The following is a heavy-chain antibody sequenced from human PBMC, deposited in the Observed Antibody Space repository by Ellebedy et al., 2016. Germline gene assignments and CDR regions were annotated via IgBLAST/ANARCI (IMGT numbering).Heavy chain of an antibody. CDR2: IYTTGNA. CDR3: ATLTIPGGSDS. V-gene: IGHV4-4*07. J-gene: IGHJ4*02. Sequence: SETLSLTXTVSGGSISSYFWSWIRQPAGKGLEWIGRIYTTGNAIYNPSLKSRITMSVDTSRNHFSMELRSVTAADTAVYYCATLTIPGGSDSWGQGILVTVSS. D-gene: IGHD3-16*01. CDR1: GGSISSYF.